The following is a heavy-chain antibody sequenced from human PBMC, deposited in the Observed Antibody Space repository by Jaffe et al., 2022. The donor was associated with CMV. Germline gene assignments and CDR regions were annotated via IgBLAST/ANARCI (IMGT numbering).Heavy chain of an antibody. Sequence: EVQLVESGGGLVQPGGSLRLSCAASGFTFSSYAMSWVRQAPGKGLEWVSAISGSGGSTYYADSVKGRFTISRDNSKNTLYLQMNSLRAEDTAVYYCAKDLEWPTTWVGWFDPWGQGTLVTVSS. V-gene: IGHV3-23*04. CDR2: ISGSGGST. CDR1: GFTFSSYA. J-gene: IGHJ5*02. CDR3: AKDLEWPTTWVGWFDP. D-gene: IGHD3-3*01.